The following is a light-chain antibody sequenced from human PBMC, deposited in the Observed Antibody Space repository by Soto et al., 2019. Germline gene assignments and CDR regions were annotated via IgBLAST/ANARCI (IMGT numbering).Light chain of an antibody. J-gene: IGKJ4*01. V-gene: IGKV3-15*01. CDR3: QQYNNRPPLT. CDR2: GAS. Sequence: ELVMTQTPAALCGSHRERATLSCRASQSVSSNVAGYQQRPGQAPRLLIYGASTRATGIPARFSGSGSGTEFTLTISSRQSQAFAVYYSQQYNNRPPLTFGRGTKVDIK. CDR1: QSVSSN.